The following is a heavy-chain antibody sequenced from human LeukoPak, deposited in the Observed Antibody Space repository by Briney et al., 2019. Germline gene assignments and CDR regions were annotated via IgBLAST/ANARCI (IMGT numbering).Heavy chain of an antibody. CDR1: GGSISSYY. CDR3: ARDLGYCSSTSCYPWFDP. V-gene: IGHV4-59*01. J-gene: IGHJ5*02. Sequence: PSETLSLTCTVSGGSISSYYWSWIRQPPGKVLEWIGYIYYSGSTNYNPSLKSRVTMSVDTSKNQFSLKLSSVTAADTAIYYCARDLGYCSSTSCYPWFDPWGQGTLVTVSS. CDR2: IYYSGST. D-gene: IGHD2-2*01.